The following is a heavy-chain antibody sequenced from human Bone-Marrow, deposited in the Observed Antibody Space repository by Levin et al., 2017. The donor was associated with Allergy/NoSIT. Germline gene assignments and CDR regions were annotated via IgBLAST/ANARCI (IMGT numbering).Heavy chain of an antibody. V-gene: IGHV4-4*02. CDR1: GGSTNSTNW. CDR2: MYQSGNT. CDR3: VTCGEDCIGVFGV. J-gene: IGHJ3*01. D-gene: IGHD2-21*02. Sequence: SETLSLTCAVSGGSTNSTNWWSWVRQTPGTGLEWLGEMYQSGNTNYNPSLKSRVTISVDKSKNQFSLKLSSVTAADTAVYYCVTCGEDCIGVFGVWGQGTMVTVSS.